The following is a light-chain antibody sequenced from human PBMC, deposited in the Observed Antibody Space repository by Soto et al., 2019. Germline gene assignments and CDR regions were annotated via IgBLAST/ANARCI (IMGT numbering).Light chain of an antibody. CDR1: RSVSSY. CDR2: DAS. J-gene: IGKJ4*01. V-gene: IGKV3-11*01. CDR3: QQRSNWLSLT. Sequence: EIVLTQSPATLSLSPGERVTLSCRASRSVSSYLAWYQQKPGRAPRLLIYDASNRATGIPARFSGSGSGTDFTLTISSLEPEDFAVYYCQQRSNWLSLTFGGGTKVEIK.